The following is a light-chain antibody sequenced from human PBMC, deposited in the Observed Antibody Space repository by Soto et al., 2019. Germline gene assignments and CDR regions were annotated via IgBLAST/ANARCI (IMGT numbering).Light chain of an antibody. V-gene: IGKV1-27*01. CDR1: QGISNY. CDR3: QKYNSAPMYT. J-gene: IGKJ2*01. CDR2: AAS. Sequence: DIQMTQSPSSLSACVGDRVTITCRASQGISNYLAWYQQKPGKVPKLLIYAASTLQSGVPSRFSGSGSGTDFTLTISSLQPEDVATYYCQKYNSAPMYTFGQGTKLEIK.